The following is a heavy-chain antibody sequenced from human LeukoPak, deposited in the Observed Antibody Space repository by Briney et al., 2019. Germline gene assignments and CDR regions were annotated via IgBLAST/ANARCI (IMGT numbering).Heavy chain of an antibody. V-gene: IGHV3-53*01. Sequence: GGSLRLSCAASGFTVSSNYMSWVRQAPGKGLEWVSVIYSGGSTYYADSVKGRFTISRDNSKNTLYLQMNSLRAEDTAVYYCARDYSSDWYGALNYWGQGTLVTVPS. CDR1: GFTVSSNY. CDR2: IYSGGST. CDR3: ARDYSSDWYGALNY. J-gene: IGHJ4*02. D-gene: IGHD6-19*01.